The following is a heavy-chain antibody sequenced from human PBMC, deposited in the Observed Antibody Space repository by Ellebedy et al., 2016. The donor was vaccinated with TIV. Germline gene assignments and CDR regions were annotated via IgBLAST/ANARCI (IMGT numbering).Heavy chain of an antibody. D-gene: IGHD1-14*01. CDR2: MSYSGRT. Sequence: MPSETLSLTCTVSGGSISSNYWSWIRQPPGKGLEWICYMSYSGRTDYNPSLKRRATVSIDTSKNQFSLKLSSVTAADTAVYYCARELSGNNRHAFDYWGQGTLVTVSS. J-gene: IGHJ4*02. CDR1: GGSISSNY. V-gene: IGHV4-59*01. CDR3: ARELSGNNRHAFDY.